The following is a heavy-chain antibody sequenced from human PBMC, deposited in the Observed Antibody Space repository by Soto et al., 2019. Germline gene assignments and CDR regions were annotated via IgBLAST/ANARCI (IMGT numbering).Heavy chain of an antibody. J-gene: IGHJ5*02. CDR3: ARDGLYDYGGNSVLTWFDP. D-gene: IGHD4-17*01. CDR1: GFTFSSYS. Sequence: GGSLRLSCAASGFTFSSYSMNWVRQAPGKGLEWVSSISSSSSYIYYADSVKGRFTISRDNAKNSLYLQMNSLRAEDTAVYYCARDGLYDYGGNSVLTWFDPWGQGTLVTVSS. CDR2: ISSSSSYI. V-gene: IGHV3-21*01.